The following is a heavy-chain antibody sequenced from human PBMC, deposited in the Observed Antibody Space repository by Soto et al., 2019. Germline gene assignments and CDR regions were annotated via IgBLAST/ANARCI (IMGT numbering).Heavy chain of an antibody. CDR3: ARGDSYCSGGSCIGPRAYGMDV. J-gene: IGHJ6*02. CDR1: GGSFSCYY. V-gene: IGHV4-34*01. Sequence: PSETLSLTCAVYGGSFSCYYWIWIRQPPGKGLEWIGEINHSGSTNYNPSLKSRVTISVDTSKNQFSLKLSSVTPADTAVYYCARGDSYCSGGSCIGPRAYGMDVWGQGTTVTVSS. D-gene: IGHD2-15*01. CDR2: INHSGST.